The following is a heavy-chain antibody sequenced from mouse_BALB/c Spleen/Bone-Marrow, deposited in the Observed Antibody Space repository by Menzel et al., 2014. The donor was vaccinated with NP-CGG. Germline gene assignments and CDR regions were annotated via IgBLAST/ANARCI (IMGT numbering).Heavy chain of an antibody. V-gene: IGHV1-54*01. D-gene: IGHD1-1*01. CDR1: GYAFTNYL. CDR3: ARGTTVYYFDY. J-gene: IGHJ2*01. Sequence: VQVVESGAELVRPGTSVKVSCKASGYAFTNYLIEWVKQRPGQGLEWIGVIYPGSGGTNYNEKFRDKATLTADKFSSTAYMQLSSLTSDDSAVYFCARGTTVYYFDYWGQGTTLTVSS. CDR2: IYPGSGGT.